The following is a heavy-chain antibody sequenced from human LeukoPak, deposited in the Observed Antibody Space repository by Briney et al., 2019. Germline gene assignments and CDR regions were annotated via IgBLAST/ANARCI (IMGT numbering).Heavy chain of an antibody. CDR3: AREGHSSSSGY. CDR2: IYHSGST. D-gene: IGHD6-6*01. Sequence: SESLSLTCTVSGGSISSGDYYWSWIRQPPGKGLEWIGYIYHSGSTYYNPSLKSRVTISVDTSKNQFSLKLSSVTAADTAVYYCAREGHSSSSGYWGQGTLVTVSS. CDR1: GGSISSGDYY. J-gene: IGHJ4*02. V-gene: IGHV4-30-4*08.